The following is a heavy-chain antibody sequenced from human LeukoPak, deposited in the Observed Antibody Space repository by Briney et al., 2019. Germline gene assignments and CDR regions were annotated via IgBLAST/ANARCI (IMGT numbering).Heavy chain of an antibody. D-gene: IGHD3-10*01. V-gene: IGHV3-30*02. CDR3: AKGRAYGSGSYFGS. J-gene: IGHJ4*02. Sequence: PGGSLRLSCAASGFTFSSDGMHWGREAPGKGLEWGAFIRYDGGNKYYADSGQGRFTISRDNSKNTLYLQMNSLRDEGTAVYYCAKGRAYGSGSYFGSWGQGTLVTVSS. CDR1: GFTFSSDG. CDR2: IRYDGGNK.